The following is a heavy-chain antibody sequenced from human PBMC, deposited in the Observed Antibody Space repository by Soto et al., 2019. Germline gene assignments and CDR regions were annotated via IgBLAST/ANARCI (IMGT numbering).Heavy chain of an antibody. V-gene: IGHV3-9*01. CDR1: GFTFDDYA. CDR3: AKGRYNWNDDAFDI. Sequence: EVQLVESGGGLVQPGRSLRLSCAASGFTFDDYAMHWVRQAPGKGLEWVSGISWNSGSIGYADSVKGRFTISGDNAKNSLYLQMNSLRAEDTALYYCAKGRYNWNDDAFDIWGQGTMVTVSS. D-gene: IGHD1-20*01. CDR2: ISWNSGSI. J-gene: IGHJ3*02.